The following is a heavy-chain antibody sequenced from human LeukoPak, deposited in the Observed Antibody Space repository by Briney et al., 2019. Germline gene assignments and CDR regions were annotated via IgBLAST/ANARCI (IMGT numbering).Heavy chain of an antibody. V-gene: IGHV3-21*01. CDR1: GFPFSNYS. Sequence: GGSLRLSCAASGFPFSNYSMNWVRQAPGKGLEWVSSISSSSNYIYYADSVKGRFTISRDNAKNSLYLQMNSLRAEDTAFYYCASRCTGSYLFGYWGRGTLVTVSS. D-gene: IGHD1-26*01. J-gene: IGHJ4*02. CDR3: ASRCTGSYLFGY. CDR2: ISSSSNYI.